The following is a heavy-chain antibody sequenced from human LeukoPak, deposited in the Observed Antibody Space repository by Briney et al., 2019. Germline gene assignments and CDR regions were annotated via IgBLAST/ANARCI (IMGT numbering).Heavy chain of an antibody. J-gene: IGHJ4*02. CDR3: ASYYSSTHDY. CDR2: ISSSSSTI. CDR1: GFTFSSYE. Sequence: PGGSLRLSCAAFGFTFSSYEMNWVRQAPGKGLEWVSYISSSSSTIYYADSVKGRFTISRDNAKNSLYLQMNSLRDEDTAVYYCASYYSSTHDYWGQGTLVTVSS. V-gene: IGHV3-48*03. D-gene: IGHD6-13*01.